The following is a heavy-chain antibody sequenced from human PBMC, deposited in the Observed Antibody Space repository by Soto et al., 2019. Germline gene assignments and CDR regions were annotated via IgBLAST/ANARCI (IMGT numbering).Heavy chain of an antibody. Sequence: ASVKVSCKVSGYTLTELSMHWVRQAPGKGLEWMGGFDPEDGETIYAQKFQGRVTMTEDTATDTAYMELSSLRSEDTAVYYCARGNIYSSGYYYSITRQYFQHWGQGTLVTVSS. CDR2: FDPEDGET. J-gene: IGHJ1*01. V-gene: IGHV1-24*01. CDR1: GYTLTELS. CDR3: ARGNIYSSGYYYSITRQYFQH. D-gene: IGHD3-22*01.